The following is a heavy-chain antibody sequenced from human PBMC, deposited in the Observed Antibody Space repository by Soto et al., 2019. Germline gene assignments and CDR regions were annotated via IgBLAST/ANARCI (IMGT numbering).Heavy chain of an antibody. J-gene: IGHJ5*02. CDR2: IIPIFGTA. D-gene: IGHD5-12*01. Sequence: TSVKFSCKASGYSFTNNDVSWVRQAPGQGLEWMGGIIPIFGTANYAQKFQGRVTITADESTSTAYMELSSLRSEDTAVYYCARAGYSGYETWFDPWGQGTLVTVSS. CDR3: ARAGYSGYETWFDP. V-gene: IGHV1-69*13. CDR1: GYSFTNND.